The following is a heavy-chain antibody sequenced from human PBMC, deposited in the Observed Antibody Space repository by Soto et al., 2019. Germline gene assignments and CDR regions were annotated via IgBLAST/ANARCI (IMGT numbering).Heavy chain of an antibody. CDR2: IIPIFGTA. J-gene: IGHJ4*02. CDR3: SISSGWDIFDY. Sequence: GASVKVSCKASGGTFSSYAISWVRQAPGQGLEWMGGIIPIFGTANYAQTFQGRVTITADKSTSTAYMELSSLRSEDTAVYYCSISSGWDIFDYWGQGTLVTVSS. CDR1: GGTFSSYA. V-gene: IGHV1-69*06. D-gene: IGHD6-19*01.